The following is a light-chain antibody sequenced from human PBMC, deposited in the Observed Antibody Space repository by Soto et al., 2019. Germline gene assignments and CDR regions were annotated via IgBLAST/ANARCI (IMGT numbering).Light chain of an antibody. CDR3: QQRTDWLWT. CDR1: QSISSY. CDR2: DGS. V-gene: IGKV3-11*01. J-gene: IGKJ1*01. Sequence: EIVLTQSPATLSLSPGERATLSCRVSQSISSYLAWYQQKPGQAPRLLIYDGSNRATGIPARFSGSGYGTDLTLTICSLEPEDFAVYYCQQRTDWLWTFGQGTKVQMK.